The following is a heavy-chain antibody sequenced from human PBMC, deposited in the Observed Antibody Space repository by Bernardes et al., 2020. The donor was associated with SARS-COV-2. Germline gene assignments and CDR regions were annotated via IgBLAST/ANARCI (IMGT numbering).Heavy chain of an antibody. J-gene: IGHJ4*02. CDR2: IYYSGST. Sequence: SETLSLTCIVSGGSIRSYYWSWIRQPPGKGLEWIGYIYYSGSTNYNPSLKSRVTISVDTSKNHFSLNLSSVTAADSAVYYCARGSPVGEVAFDYWGQGTLVTVSS. V-gene: IGHV4-59*13. D-gene: IGHD5-12*01. CDR3: ARGSPVGEVAFDY. CDR1: GGSIRSYY.